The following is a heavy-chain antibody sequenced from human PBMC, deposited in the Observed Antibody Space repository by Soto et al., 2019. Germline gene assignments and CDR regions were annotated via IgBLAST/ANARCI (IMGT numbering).Heavy chain of an antibody. D-gene: IGHD3-3*01. Sequence: EVHLVESGGRLVQPGGSLRLSCAASGFPFSDYSMNWVRQAPGRGLEWVSYISSSSFTIHYADSVEGRFAISRDNAKNSLYLQMNSLSAEDTAVYYCARDDNYFWSGHFDYWGQGALVTVSS. CDR1: GFPFSDYS. CDR3: ARDDNYFWSGHFDY. CDR2: ISSSSFTI. V-gene: IGHV3-48*01. J-gene: IGHJ4*02.